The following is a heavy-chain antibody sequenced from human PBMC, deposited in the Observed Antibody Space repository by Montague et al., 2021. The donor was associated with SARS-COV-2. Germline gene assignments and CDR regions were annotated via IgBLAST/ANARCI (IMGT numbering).Heavy chain of an antibody. J-gene: IGHJ4*02. Sequence: SETLSLTCAVYGGSFSGYYWSWIRQPPGKGLEWIGEINHSGSTNYNPSLKSRVTISVDTSKNQFSLKLSSVTAANTAVYYCARGSRQWLVRLPHYSYFDYWGQGTLVTVSS. CDR1: GGSFSGYY. V-gene: IGHV4-34*01. CDR3: ARGSRQWLVRLPHYSYFDY. D-gene: IGHD6-19*01. CDR2: INHSGST.